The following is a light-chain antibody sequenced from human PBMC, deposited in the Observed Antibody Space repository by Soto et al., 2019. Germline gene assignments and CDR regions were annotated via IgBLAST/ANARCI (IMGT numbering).Light chain of an antibody. CDR3: SSYTSSSTVI. Sequence: QSALTQPASVSGSPGQSITISCTGTSSDVGGYNYVSWYQQHPGKAPKLMIYDVSNRPSGISNRFSGSRSGNTASLIISGLQAEDEAAYYCSSYTSSSTVIFGGGTQLTVL. V-gene: IGLV2-14*01. CDR2: DVS. CDR1: SSDVGGYNY. J-gene: IGLJ2*01.